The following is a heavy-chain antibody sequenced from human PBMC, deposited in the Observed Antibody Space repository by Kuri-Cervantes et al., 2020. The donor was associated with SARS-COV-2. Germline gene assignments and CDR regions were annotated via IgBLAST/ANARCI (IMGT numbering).Heavy chain of an antibody. CDR3: ARPAVAFDI. D-gene: IGHD6-19*01. V-gene: IGHV3-30*03. J-gene: IGHJ3*02. CDR2: ISYDGSNK. CDR1: GFTFSDYY. Sequence: GESLKISCAASGFTFSDYYMSWIRQAPGKGLEWVAVISYDGSNKYYADSVKGRFTISRDNSKNTLYLQMNSLRAEDTAVYYCARPAVAFDIWGQGTMVTVSS.